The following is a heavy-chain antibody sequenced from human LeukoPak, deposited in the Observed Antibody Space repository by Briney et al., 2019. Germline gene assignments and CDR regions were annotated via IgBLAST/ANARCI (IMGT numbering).Heavy chain of an antibody. Sequence: PSETLSLTCTVSGGSISSYHWSWIRQPPGKGLEWIGYIYYSGSTNYNPSLKSRVTISVDTSKNQFSLKLGSVTAADTAVYYCARDPLLGGWFDPWGQGTLVTVSS. CDR3: ARDPLLGGWFDP. V-gene: IGHV4-59*01. D-gene: IGHD2-15*01. CDR2: IYYSGST. J-gene: IGHJ5*02. CDR1: GGSISSYH.